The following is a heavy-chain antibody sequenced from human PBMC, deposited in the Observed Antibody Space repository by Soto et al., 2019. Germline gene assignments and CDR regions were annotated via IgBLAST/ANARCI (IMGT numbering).Heavy chain of an antibody. CDR2: ISGSAGST. V-gene: IGHV3-23*01. D-gene: IGHD3-22*01. CDR3: AKGRSYDSSGYYSY. CDR1: GFTFSSYS. Sequence: GGSLRLSCAASGFTFSSYSMSWVRQAPGKGLEWVSAISGSAGSTYYADSVKGRFTISRDNSKNTLYLQMNSLRAEDTAVYYCAKGRSYDSSGYYSYWGQGILVTVSS. J-gene: IGHJ4*02.